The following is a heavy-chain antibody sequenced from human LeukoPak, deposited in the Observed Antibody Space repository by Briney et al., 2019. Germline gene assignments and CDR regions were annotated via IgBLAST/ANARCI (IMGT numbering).Heavy chain of an antibody. CDR1: GFTFSSYA. J-gene: IGHJ4*02. Sequence: GRSLRLSCAASGFTFSSYAMHWVRPAPGKGVEWVAVISYDGSNKYYADSVKGRFTISRDNSKNTLYLQMNSLRAEDTAVYYCARDLKQQLVPDYWGQGTLVTVSS. CDR3: ARDLKQQLVPDY. CDR2: ISYDGSNK. V-gene: IGHV3-30-3*01. D-gene: IGHD6-13*01.